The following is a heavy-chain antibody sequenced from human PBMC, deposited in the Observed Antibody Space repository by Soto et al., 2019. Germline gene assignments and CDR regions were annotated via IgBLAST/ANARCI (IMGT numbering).Heavy chain of an antibody. CDR3: ARVNYDSSGYFDY. D-gene: IGHD3-22*01. CDR1: GGTFSSYA. J-gene: IGHJ4*02. V-gene: IGHV1-69*13. Sequence: ASVKVSCKASGGTFSSYAISWVRQAPGQGLEWMGGIIPIFGTANYAQKFQGRVTITADESTSTAYLELSSLRSEDTAVYYCARVNYDSSGYFDYWGQGTLVTVSS. CDR2: IIPIFGTA.